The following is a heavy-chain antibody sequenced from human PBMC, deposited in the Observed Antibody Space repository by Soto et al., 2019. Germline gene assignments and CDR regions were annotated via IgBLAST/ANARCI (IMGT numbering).Heavy chain of an antibody. D-gene: IGHD6-19*01. CDR1: GDIVSSNSAA. CDR3: ATDHQGLVPGTDYSYYYGMDV. J-gene: IGHJ6*02. Sequence: SQTLSLTCAIAGDIVSSNSAAWNWIRQSPSRGLEWLGRTYYRSKWYNDYAVSVKSRITINPDTSKNQFSLHLNSVTPEDTAVYYCATDHQGLVPGTDYSYYYGMDVWGQGTTVPVSS. V-gene: IGHV6-1*01. CDR2: TYYRSKWYN.